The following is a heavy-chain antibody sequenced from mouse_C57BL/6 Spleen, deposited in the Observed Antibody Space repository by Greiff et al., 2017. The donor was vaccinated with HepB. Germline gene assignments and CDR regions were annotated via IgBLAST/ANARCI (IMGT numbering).Heavy chain of an antibody. J-gene: IGHJ3*01. Sequence: DVMLVESGGGLVQPKGSLKLSCAASGFSFNTYAMNWVRQAPGKGLEWVARIRSKSNNYATYYADSVKDRFTISRDDSESMLYLQMNNLKTEDTAMYYCVRHSYYDYDGFAYWGQGTLVTVSA. CDR3: VRHSYYDYDGFAY. CDR2: IRSKSNNYAT. D-gene: IGHD2-4*01. CDR1: GFSFNTYA. V-gene: IGHV10-1*01.